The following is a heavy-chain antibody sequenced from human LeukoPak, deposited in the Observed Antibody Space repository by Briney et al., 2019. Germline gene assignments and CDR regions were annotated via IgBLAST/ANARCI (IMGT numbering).Heavy chain of an antibody. D-gene: IGHD2-15*01. CDR2: ISAYNGNT. Sequence: VASVKVSCKASGYTFTSYGISWVRQAPGQGLEWMGWISAYNGNTNYAQKPQGRVTMTTDTSTSTAYMELRSLRSDDTAVYYCARGGYCSGGSCFGYFDYWGQGTLVTVSS. V-gene: IGHV1-18*01. J-gene: IGHJ4*02. CDR1: GYTFTSYG. CDR3: ARGGYCSGGSCFGYFDY.